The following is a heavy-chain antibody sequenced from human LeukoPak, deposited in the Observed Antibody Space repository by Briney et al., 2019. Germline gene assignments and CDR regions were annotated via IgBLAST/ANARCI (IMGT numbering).Heavy chain of an antibody. CDR2: IYPHDSDT. D-gene: IGHD3-10*01. CDR3: ARSVGIRGVIGYYYYGMDV. Sequence: GESLKISCKASGYTFSRTYWIGWVRQMPGRGLEWVGLIYPHDSDTRYSPSFQGQVTISADKSISTAYLQWSSLKASDTAMYYCARSVGIRGVIGYYYYGMDVWGQGTTVTVS. CDR1: GYTFSRTYW. V-gene: IGHV5-51*01. J-gene: IGHJ6*02.